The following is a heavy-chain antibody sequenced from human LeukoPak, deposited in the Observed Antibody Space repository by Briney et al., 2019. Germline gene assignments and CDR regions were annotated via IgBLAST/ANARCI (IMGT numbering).Heavy chain of an antibody. V-gene: IGHV3-21*01. Sequence: PGGSLRLSCAASGFTFSSYSMNWVRQAPGKGLEWVSSISSRSSYIYNADSVKGRFTISRDNAKNSLYLQMNSLRAEDTAVYYCTRDREDDSSGSIDDAFDIWGQGKMVTVSS. CDR2: ISSRSSYI. CDR1: GFTFSSYS. CDR3: TRDREDDSSGSIDDAFDI. J-gene: IGHJ3*02. D-gene: IGHD3-22*01.